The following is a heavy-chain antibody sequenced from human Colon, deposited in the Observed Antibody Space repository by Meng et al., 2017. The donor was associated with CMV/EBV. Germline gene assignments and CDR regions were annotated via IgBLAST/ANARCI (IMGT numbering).Heavy chain of an antibody. Sequence: SETLSLTCTVSGGSISSYYWSWIRQPPGKGLEWIGYTYYSGSTNYNPSLKSRVTISVDTSKNQFSLKLSSVTAADTAVYYCARVRLDDWNYSEFDYWGQGTLVTVSS. CDR1: GGSISSYY. D-gene: IGHD1-7*01. V-gene: IGHV4-59*01. J-gene: IGHJ4*02. CDR2: TYYSGST. CDR3: ARVRLDDWNYSEFDY.